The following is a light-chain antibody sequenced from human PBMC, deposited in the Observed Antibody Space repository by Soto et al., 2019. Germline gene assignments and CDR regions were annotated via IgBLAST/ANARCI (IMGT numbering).Light chain of an antibody. CDR1: QSVGTY. CDR3: QQRYNCPGT. J-gene: IGKJ2*02. Sequence: EIVLTQSPATLSLSPGERAIISCRASQSVGTYLAWYQQKPGQAPRLLIYAASNRATGFPSRFGGSGSGTDFTLTIYRLQPEDFAVYYCQQRYNCPGTFGHGTKLDIK. V-gene: IGKV3-11*01. CDR2: AAS.